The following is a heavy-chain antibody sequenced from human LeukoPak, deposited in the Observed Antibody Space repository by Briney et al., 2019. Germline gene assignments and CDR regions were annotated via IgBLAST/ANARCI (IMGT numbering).Heavy chain of an antibody. Sequence: GASVKVSCKTSGYTFTGYYMHWVRQAPGQGLEGMGWINPNSGGTNYAQKFQGRVTMTRDTSISTAYMELTRLRSDDTAGYYCARYSSGWYFDLWGRGTLVTVSS. D-gene: IGHD6-19*01. V-gene: IGHV1-2*02. CDR2: INPNSGGT. J-gene: IGHJ2*01. CDR3: ARYSSGWYFDL. CDR1: GYTFTGYY.